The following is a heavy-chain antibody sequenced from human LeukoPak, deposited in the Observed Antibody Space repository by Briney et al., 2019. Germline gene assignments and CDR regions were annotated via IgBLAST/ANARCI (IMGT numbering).Heavy chain of an antibody. J-gene: IGHJ4*02. CDR3: ARRTIVATIDY. V-gene: IGHV4-39*01. CDR2: IYFGGNT. CDR1: GASISNNRYY. D-gene: IGHD5-12*01. Sequence: SETLSLTCTVSGASISNNRYYWAWIRQPPGGALEWIGSIYFGGNTFYNPSLKSRVTISIDTSKNQFSLRLSSVTAVDTAIYYCARRTIVATIDYWGPGMLVTVSS.